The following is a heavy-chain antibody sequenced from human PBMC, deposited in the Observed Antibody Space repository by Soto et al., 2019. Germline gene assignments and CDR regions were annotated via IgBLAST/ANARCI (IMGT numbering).Heavy chain of an antibody. CDR2: TSFDGNKN. V-gene: IGHV3-30-3*01. J-gene: IGHJ6*02. CDR3: AREGGVLTVIGHYYYGMDV. D-gene: IGHD3-16*01. Sequence: GGSLCLSCVASGFTFNKFDFHCVRQAPGRWLQWLAFTSFDGNKNYYSASVKGRFTISRDNSNNTLHLQMNNLRGDDTAVYFCAREGGVLTVIGHYYYGMDVWGQGTAVTVSS. CDR1: GFTFNKFD.